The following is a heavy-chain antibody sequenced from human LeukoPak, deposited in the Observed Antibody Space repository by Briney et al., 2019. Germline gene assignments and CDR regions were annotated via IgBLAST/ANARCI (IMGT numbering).Heavy chain of an antibody. V-gene: IGHV4-39*07. CDR1: GVSIRSGDYY. Sequence: SETLSLTCSVSGVSIRSGDYYWGWIRQSPGKGLEWIGSMSSGGSTFYNPSLKSRVTISVDTSKNQFSLKLSSVTAADTAVYHCARTYYYDSSGYYPTPYYFDYWGQGTLVTVSS. J-gene: IGHJ4*02. CDR2: MSSGGST. D-gene: IGHD3-22*01. CDR3: ARTYYYDSSGYYPTPYYFDY.